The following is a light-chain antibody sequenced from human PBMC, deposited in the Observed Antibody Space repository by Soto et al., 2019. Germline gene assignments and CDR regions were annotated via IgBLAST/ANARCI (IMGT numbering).Light chain of an antibody. CDR3: HSYDSSLSGPV. CDR1: RTNIGASYD. V-gene: IGLV1-40*01. J-gene: IGLJ2*01. CDR2: GDY. Sequence: QAVVTQPPSVSGAPGQRVTISCTGSRTNIGASYDVHWYQQLPGTAPKLLIFGDYKRPSGVPDRFSGSKSGTSAYLAITGLQAEDEGAYYCHSYDSSLSGPVFGGGTKLTVL.